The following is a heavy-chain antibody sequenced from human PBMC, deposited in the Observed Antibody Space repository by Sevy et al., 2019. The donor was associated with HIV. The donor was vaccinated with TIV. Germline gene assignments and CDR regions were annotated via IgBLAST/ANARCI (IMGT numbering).Heavy chain of an antibody. CDR2: IIPMFGTA. V-gene: IGHV1-69*13. J-gene: IGHJ4*02. CDR1: GRTFRSNA. D-gene: IGHD6-13*01. Sequence: ASVKVSCESSGRTFRSNAISWVRQAPGQGLEWMGGIIPMFGTANYAQKFQGRVTITADESASTAYMELSSLRSDDTAIYYCARSISWYASFDYWGQGTLVTVSS. CDR3: ARSISWYASFDY.